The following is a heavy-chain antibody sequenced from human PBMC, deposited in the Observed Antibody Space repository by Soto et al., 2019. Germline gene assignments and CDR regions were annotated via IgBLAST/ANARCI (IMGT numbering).Heavy chain of an antibody. J-gene: IGHJ6*02. CDR2: MNPNSGNT. D-gene: IGHD3-10*01. Sequence: QVQLVQSGAEVKKPGASVKVSCKASGYTFTSYDINWVRQATGQRLEWMGWMNPNSGNTGYAQKFQGRVTMNRNTSRRPAYMQLRSLRSDETTVYYCASQGRGPEYYGMDVWGQGTTVTVSS. CDR3: ASQGRGPEYYGMDV. V-gene: IGHV1-8*01. CDR1: GYTFTSYD.